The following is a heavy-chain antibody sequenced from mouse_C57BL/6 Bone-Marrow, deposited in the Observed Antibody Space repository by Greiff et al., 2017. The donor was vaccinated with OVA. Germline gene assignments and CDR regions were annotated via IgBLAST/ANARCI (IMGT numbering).Heavy chain of an antibody. CDR2: IWSGGST. D-gene: IGHD1-1*01. Sequence: QVQLQQSGPGLVQPSQSLSITCTVSGFSLTSYGVHWVRQSPGKGLEWLGVIWSGGSTDYNAAFISRMSISKDNSKSQVFCKMNSLQADDTAIYYCARNGEIYYYGSSFAWFAYWGQGTLVTVSA. V-gene: IGHV2-2*01. CDR1: GFSLTSYG. CDR3: ARNGEIYYYGSSFAWFAY. J-gene: IGHJ3*01.